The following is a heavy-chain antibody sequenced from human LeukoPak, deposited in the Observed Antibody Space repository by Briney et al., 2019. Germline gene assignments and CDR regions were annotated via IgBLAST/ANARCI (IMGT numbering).Heavy chain of an antibody. CDR3: TTDSTPVRGVIMWGYYYYYYMDV. D-gene: IGHD3-10*01. Sequence: GGSLRLSCVASGFTFSNYWMSWVRQAPGKWLEWVGRIKSKTDGGTTDYAAPVKGRFTISRDDSKNTLYLQMNSLKTEDTAVYYCTTDSTPVRGVIMWGYYYYYYMDVWGKGTTVTISS. J-gene: IGHJ6*03. CDR2: IKSKTDGGTT. V-gene: IGHV3-15*01. CDR1: GFTFSNYW.